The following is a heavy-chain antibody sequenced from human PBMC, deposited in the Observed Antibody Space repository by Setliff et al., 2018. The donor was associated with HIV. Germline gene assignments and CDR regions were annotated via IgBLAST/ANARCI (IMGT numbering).Heavy chain of an antibody. D-gene: IGHD3-22*01. J-gene: IGHJ4*02. CDR1: GFTFSDSV. Sequence: SLRLSCTASGFTFSDSVMHWVRQPPGKGLEWVAAISVDGSGKFYADSVKGRFTISRDNSRNTLYLQMNSLRDEDTAVYYCAREGGSSGYCGYFDYWGQGTLVTVS. CDR3: AREGGSSGYCGYFDY. V-gene: IGHV3-30*01. CDR2: ISVDGSGK.